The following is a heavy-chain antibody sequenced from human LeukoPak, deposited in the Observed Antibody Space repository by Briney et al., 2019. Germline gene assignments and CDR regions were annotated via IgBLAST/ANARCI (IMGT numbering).Heavy chain of an antibody. CDR3: ARGSGSYWVDY. Sequence: GGSLRLSCAASGFIVSSNYMNWVRQAPGKGLEWVSVINSGGNTYYADSVKGRFTISRDNSKNTLYLQMNSLRVEDTAVYYCARGSGSYWVDYWGQGTLVTVSS. CDR2: INSGGNT. V-gene: IGHV3-53*01. J-gene: IGHJ4*02. CDR1: GFIVSSNY. D-gene: IGHD1-26*01.